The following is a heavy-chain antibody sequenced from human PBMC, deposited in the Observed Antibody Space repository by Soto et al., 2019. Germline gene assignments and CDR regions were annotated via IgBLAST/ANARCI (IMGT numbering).Heavy chain of an antibody. Sequence: QVQLQQWGAGLLKPSETLSLTCAVYGGSFSGYYWSWIRQPPGKGLEWIGEINHSGSTNYNPSLKSRVTISVDTSKNQFSLKLSSVTAADTAVYYCARVPGAYYDFWSGRNTVGFDYWGQGTLVTVSS. CDR1: GGSFSGYY. CDR3: ARVPGAYYDFWSGRNTVGFDY. J-gene: IGHJ4*02. V-gene: IGHV4-34*01. CDR2: INHSGST. D-gene: IGHD3-3*01.